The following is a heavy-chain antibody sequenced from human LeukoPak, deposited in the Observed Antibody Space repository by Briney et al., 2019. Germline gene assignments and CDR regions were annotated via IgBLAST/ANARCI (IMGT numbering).Heavy chain of an antibody. CDR3: ARDYFSKGVVIMAY. CDR2: ISAYNGNT. J-gene: IGHJ4*02. Sequence: ASVKVSCKASGYTFTSYGISWVRQAPRQGLEWMGWISAYNGNTNYAQKLQGRVTMTTDTSTSTAYMELRSLRSDDTAVYYCARDYFSKGVVIMAYWGQGTLVTVSS. V-gene: IGHV1-18*01. D-gene: IGHD3-3*01. CDR1: GYTFTSYG.